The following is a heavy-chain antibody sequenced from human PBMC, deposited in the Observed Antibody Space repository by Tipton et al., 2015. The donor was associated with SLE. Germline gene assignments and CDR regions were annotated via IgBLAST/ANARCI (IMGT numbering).Heavy chain of an antibody. Sequence: PGLVKPSETLSLTCSVSGEFISSNNYYWGWIRQSPGKDLEWIGSINHSGNTHYNPSLKSRVTISVDTSKNQFSLKLTSVTAADTAIYYCARDPTFMEPFYERNWFDPWGHGTLVTVSS. D-gene: IGHD1-14*01. CDR2: INHSGNT. V-gene: IGHV4-39*07. CDR3: ARDPTFMEPFYERNWFDP. CDR1: GEFISSNNYY. J-gene: IGHJ5*02.